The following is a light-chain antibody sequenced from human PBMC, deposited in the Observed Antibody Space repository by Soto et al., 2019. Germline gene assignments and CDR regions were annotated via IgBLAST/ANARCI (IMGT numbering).Light chain of an antibody. CDR2: DVS. V-gene: IGLV2-14*01. J-gene: IGLJ1*01. CDR1: SSDVGGYNY. CDR3: SSYTSSGTRV. Sequence: QSVLTQPASVSGSPGQSITTSCTGTSSDVGGYNYVSWYQQHPGKAPKLMIYDVSNRPPGVSNRFSGSKSGNTASLTISGLQAEDEADYYCSSYTSSGTRVFGTGTKVTVL.